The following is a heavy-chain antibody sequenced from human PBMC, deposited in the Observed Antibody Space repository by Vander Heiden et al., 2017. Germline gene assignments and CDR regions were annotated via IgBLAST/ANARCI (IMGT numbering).Heavy chain of an antibody. J-gene: IGHJ5*02. D-gene: IGHD3-3*01. V-gene: IGHV3-23*01. Sequence: EVQLLESGGGLVQPGGSLRLSCAASGFPVGSYAMSWVRQAPGKGLEWGSAISGSGGSTYYADSVKGRFTISRDNSKNTLYLQMNSLRAEDTAVYYCAKTPSGRDFWSGPSWSQGTLVTVSS. CDR1: GFPVGSYA. CDR2: ISGSGGST. CDR3: AKTPSGRDFWSGPS.